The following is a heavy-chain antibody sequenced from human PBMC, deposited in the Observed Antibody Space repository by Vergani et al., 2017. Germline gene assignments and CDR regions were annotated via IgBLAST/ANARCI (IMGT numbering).Heavy chain of an antibody. V-gene: IGHV3-11*05. J-gene: IGHJ4*02. CDR2: ISSSSSYT. CDR3: GSGGNDVWGGG. D-gene: IGHD3-16*01. CDR1: GFTFSDYY. Sequence: QVQLVESGGGLVKPGGSLRLSCAASGFTFSDYYMSWIRQAPGKGLEWVSYISSSSSYTNYADSVKGRFTISRDNAKNYLYLQMNSLRAEDATVYYCGSGGNDVWGGGWGQGTLVTVSS.